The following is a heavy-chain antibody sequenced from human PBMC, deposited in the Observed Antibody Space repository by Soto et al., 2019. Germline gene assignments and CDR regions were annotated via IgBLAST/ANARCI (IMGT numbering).Heavy chain of an antibody. Sequence: EVQLLESGGGVVQPVGSLRLSCATSGFTFGNYAMSWVRQAPGEGLEWVSGITGGGGFTNYADPMKCRFTTSRYNSGKTRYLQVNSPRAEYTAVYYCARLLAAADSWDAFDMWGQGTMVTVSS. J-gene: IGHJ3*02. CDR3: ARLLAAADSWDAFDM. CDR1: GFTFGNYA. D-gene: IGHD6-25*01. V-gene: IGHV3-23*01. CDR2: ITGGGGFT.